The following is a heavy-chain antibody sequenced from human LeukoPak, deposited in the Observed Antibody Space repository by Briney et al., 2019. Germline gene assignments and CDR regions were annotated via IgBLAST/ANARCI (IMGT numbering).Heavy chain of an antibody. CDR1: GFTFNKYT. CDR3: AKGGCGGDCYSTGSYYYYYMDV. D-gene: IGHD2-21*02. J-gene: IGHJ6*03. V-gene: IGHV3-21*04. Sequence: GGSLRLSCAASGFTFNKYTMNWVRQAPGKGLEWVSSISTSSSYIYYADSVKGRFTISRDNAKNSLYLQMNSLRAEDTAVYYCAKGGCGGDCYSTGSYYYYYMDVWGKGTTVTVSS. CDR2: ISTSSSYI.